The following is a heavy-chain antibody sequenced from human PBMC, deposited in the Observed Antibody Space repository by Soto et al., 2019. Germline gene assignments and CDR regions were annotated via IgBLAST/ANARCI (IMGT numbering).Heavy chain of an antibody. D-gene: IGHD3-3*01. Sequence: GGSLRLSCAASGFTFSSYWMSWVRQAPGKGLEWVANIKQDGSEKYYVDSVQGRFTISRDNAKNSLYLQMNSLRAEDTAVYYCARVNYDFWTRGPYYMDVWGKGTTVTVSS. CDR1: GFTFSSYW. J-gene: IGHJ6*03. CDR2: IKQDGSEK. CDR3: ARVNYDFWTRGPYYMDV. V-gene: IGHV3-7*01.